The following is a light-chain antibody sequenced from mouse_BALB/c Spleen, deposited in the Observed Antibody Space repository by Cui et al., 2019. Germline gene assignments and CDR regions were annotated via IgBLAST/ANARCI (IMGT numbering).Light chain of an antibody. CDR2: DTS. Sequence: QICLTQSPAIFSASPGEKVTMTCSASSSVSYIHWYQQTSGTSPKSWIYDTSNLASGVPARFSGSGSGNSYSLTISSMEAEDAATYYCQQWSSNPLTFGGGTNLEIK. J-gene: IGKJ1*01. V-gene: IGKV4-59*01. CDR3: QQWSSNPLT. CDR1: SSVSY.